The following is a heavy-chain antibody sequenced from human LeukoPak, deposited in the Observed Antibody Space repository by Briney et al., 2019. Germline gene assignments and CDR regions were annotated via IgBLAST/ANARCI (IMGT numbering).Heavy chain of an antibody. CDR1: GYIFTSYY. Sequence: ASVKVSCKASGYIFTSYYMHWVRQAPGQGLEWMGIINPSGGSTSYAQKFQGRVTMTRDMSTSTVYMELSSLRSEDTAVYYCARGLVLRVGIVEGDVYFDYWGQGTLVTVSS. J-gene: IGHJ4*02. D-gene: IGHD3-22*01. CDR3: ARGLVLRVGIVEGDVYFDY. V-gene: IGHV1-46*01. CDR2: INPSGGST.